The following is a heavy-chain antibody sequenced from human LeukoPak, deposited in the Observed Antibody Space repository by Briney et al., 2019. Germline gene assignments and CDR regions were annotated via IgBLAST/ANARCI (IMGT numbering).Heavy chain of an antibody. CDR3: ARDTGSSGHMDY. D-gene: IGHD3-22*01. CDR1: GYTFTGYY. V-gene: IGHV1-2*02. CDR2: INPNSGGT. Sequence: ASVKVSCKASGYTFTGYYMHWVRQAPGQGLEWMGWINPNSGGTNYAQKFQGRVTMTRDTSTSTVYMELSSLRSEDTAVYYCARDTGSSGHMDYWGQGTLVTVSS. J-gene: IGHJ4*02.